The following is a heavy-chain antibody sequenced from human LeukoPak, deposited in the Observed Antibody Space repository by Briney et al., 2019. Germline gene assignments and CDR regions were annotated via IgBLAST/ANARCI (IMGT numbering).Heavy chain of an antibody. CDR2: INWNGGST. CDR3: ARVGRDYDFWSGYLNLYYFDY. V-gene: IGHV3-20*04. J-gene: IGHJ4*02. CDR1: GFTFDDYG. Sequence: TGGSLRLSCAASGFTFDDYGMSWVRQAPGKGLEWVSGINWNGGSTGYADSVKGRFTISRDNAKNSLYLQMNSLRAEDTALYYCARVGRDYDFWSGYLNLYYFDYWGQGTLVTVSS. D-gene: IGHD3-3*01.